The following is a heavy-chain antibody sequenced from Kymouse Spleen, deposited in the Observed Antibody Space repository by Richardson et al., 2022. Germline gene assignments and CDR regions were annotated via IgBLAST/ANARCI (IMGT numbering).Heavy chain of an antibody. V-gene: IGHV3-33*01. CDR2: IWYDGSNK. CDR3: ARGSDYSTLKGMDV. J-gene: IGHJ6*02. D-gene: IGHD4-11,IGHD4-11*01. Sequence: QVQLVESGGGVVQPGRSLRLSCAASGFTFSSYGMHWVRQAPGKGLEWVAVIWYDGSNKYYADSVKGRFTISRDNSKNTLYLQMNSLRAEDTAVYYCARGSDYSTLKGMDVWGQGTTVTVSS. CDR1: GFTFSSYG.